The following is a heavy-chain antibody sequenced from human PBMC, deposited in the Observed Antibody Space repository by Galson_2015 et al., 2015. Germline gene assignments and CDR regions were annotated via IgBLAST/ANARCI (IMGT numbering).Heavy chain of an antibody. V-gene: IGHV1-3*01. Sequence: SVKVSCKASGYTFTSYAMHWVRQAPGQRLEWMGWINAGNGNTKYSQKFQGRVTITRDTSASTAYMGLSSLRSEDTAVYYCARDHPSTITIFGVVIRAPYGMDVWGQGTTVTVSS. J-gene: IGHJ6*02. CDR1: GYTFTSYA. CDR3: ARDHPSTITIFGVVIRAPYGMDV. D-gene: IGHD3-3*01. CDR2: INAGNGNT.